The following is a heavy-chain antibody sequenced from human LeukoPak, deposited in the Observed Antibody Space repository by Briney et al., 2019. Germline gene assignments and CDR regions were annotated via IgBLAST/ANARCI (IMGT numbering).Heavy chain of an antibody. CDR1: GFTIGTAW. D-gene: IGHD3-3*02. CDR3: IAHFPYFYGFDV. J-gene: IGHJ6*04. CDR2: IKSEGEGATT. V-gene: IGHV3-15*01. Sequence: PGGSLRLSCVSSGFTIGTAWMSWVRQAPGKGLEWLGHIKSEGEGATTDYAAPAKGRFAISRDDSKNMIYLQTSSLKIDDTAIYYCIAHFPYFYGFDVWGKGTTVTVSS.